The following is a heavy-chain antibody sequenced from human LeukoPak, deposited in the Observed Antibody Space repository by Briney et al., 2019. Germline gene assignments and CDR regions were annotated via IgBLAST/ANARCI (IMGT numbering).Heavy chain of an antibody. CDR2: ISYDGSNK. V-gene: IGHV3-30*04. D-gene: IGHD3-22*01. J-gene: IGHJ5*02. Sequence: PGGSLRLSCAASGFTFSSYAMHWVRQAPGKGLEWVAVISYDGSNKYYADSVKGRFTISRDNSKNTLHLQMNSLRAEDTAVYYCARDLIAYYYDSSGYPQNWFDPWGQGTLVTVSS. CDR3: ARDLIAYYYDSSGYPQNWFDP. CDR1: GFTFSSYA.